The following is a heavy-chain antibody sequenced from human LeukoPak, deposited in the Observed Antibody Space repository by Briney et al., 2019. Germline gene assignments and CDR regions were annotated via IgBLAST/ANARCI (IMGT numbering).Heavy chain of an antibody. J-gene: IGHJ4*02. Sequence: GASVKVSCKASGGTFSSYAISWVRQAPGQGLEWMGRIIPILGIANYAQKFQGRVTITADKSTSTAYMELSSLRSEDTAVYYCARDYGGKPFDYWGQGTLVTVSS. CDR1: GGTFSSYA. D-gene: IGHD4-23*01. CDR3: ARDYGGKPFDY. V-gene: IGHV1-69*04. CDR2: IIPILGIA.